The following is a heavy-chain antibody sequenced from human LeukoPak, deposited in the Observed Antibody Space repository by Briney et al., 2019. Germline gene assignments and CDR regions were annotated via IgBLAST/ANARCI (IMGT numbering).Heavy chain of an antibody. CDR2: IGSSSSPI. V-gene: IGHV3-48*01. CDR1: GFTFSAYS. J-gene: IGHJ4*02. D-gene: IGHD4-11*01. CDR3: ARDQAYSFDY. Sequence: PGESLRLSCAASGFTFSAYSMNWVRQAPEKGLEWVSYIGSSSSPICYADSVKGRFTISRDNAKNSLYLQMDSLRAEDTAVYYCARDQAYSFDYWGQGTLVTVSS.